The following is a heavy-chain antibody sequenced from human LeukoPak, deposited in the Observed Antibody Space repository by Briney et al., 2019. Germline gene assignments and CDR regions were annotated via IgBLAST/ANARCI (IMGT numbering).Heavy chain of an antibody. CDR3: AKESPYSVGGTGRVYYFDY. CDR2: IKSDGGRT. D-gene: IGHD1-26*01. Sequence: GGSLRLYCAASGFTFSSYAISWVRQAPGKGLAWVSAIKSDGGRTYYADSVKGRFTISRDNSRNTVSVQMNSLRAEDTALYYCAKESPYSVGGTGRVYYFDYWGQGILVTVSS. CDR1: GFTFSSYA. J-gene: IGHJ4*02. V-gene: IGHV3-23*01.